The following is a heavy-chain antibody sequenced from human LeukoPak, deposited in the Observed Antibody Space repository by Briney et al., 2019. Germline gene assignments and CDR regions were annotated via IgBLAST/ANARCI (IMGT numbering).Heavy chain of an antibody. CDR1: GFTFSSYS. V-gene: IGHV3-23*01. D-gene: IGHD1-7*01. CDR2: ISGSGGST. Sequence: GGSLRLSCAASGFTFSSYSMNWVRQAPGKGLEWVSAISGSGGSTYYADSVKGRFTISRDNSKNTLYLQMNRLRAEDTAVYYCAKSRTTGTTCSDYWGQGTLVTVSS. CDR3: AKSRTTGTTCSDY. J-gene: IGHJ4*02.